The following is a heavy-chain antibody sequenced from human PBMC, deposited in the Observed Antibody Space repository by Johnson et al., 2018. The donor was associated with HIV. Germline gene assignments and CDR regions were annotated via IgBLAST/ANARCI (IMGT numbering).Heavy chain of an antibody. V-gene: IGHV3-20*04. CDR2: PNWLGGST. J-gene: IGHJ3*02. Sequence: VHLVESGGGLVQPGRSLRLPCAASRFTSDDYGLSQVRQAPGKGLEWVSGPNWLGGSTGYTDSVKGRVTISRDNTKNSLYLQMNSLRAEDTALYYCASFGLAVAADAFDIWGQGTMVTVSS. D-gene: IGHD6-19*01. CDR3: ASFGLAVAADAFDI. CDR1: RFTSDDYG.